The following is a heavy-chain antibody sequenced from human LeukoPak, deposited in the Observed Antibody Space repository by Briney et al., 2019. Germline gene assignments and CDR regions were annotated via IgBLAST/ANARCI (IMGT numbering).Heavy chain of an antibody. CDR3: AKDNDSGYSSGWGIPGD. V-gene: IGHV3-43*01. Sequence: GGSLRLSCAASGFTFDDYTMHWVRQAPGKGLEWVSLISWDGGSTYYADSVKGRFTISRDNSKNSLYLQMNSLRTEDTALYYCAKDNDSGYSSGWGIPGDWGQGTLVTVSS. CDR2: ISWDGGST. D-gene: IGHD6-19*01. J-gene: IGHJ4*02. CDR1: GFTFDDYT.